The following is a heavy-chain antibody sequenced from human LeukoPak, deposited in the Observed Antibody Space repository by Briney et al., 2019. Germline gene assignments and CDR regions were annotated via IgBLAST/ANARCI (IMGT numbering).Heavy chain of an antibody. CDR2: IYTSGST. J-gene: IGHJ4*02. V-gene: IGHV4-59*10. CDR3: ARARITMVRGVIITGYYFDY. Sequence: SETLSLTCAVYGGSLSGYYWSWIRQPAGKGLEWIGRIYTSGSTNYNPSLKSRVTMSVDTSKNQFSLKLSSVTAADTAVYYCARARITMVRGVIITGYYFDYWGQGTLVTVSS. CDR1: GGSLSGYY. D-gene: IGHD3-10*01.